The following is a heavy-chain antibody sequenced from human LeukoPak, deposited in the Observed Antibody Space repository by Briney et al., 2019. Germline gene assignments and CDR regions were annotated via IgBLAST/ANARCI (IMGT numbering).Heavy chain of an antibody. Sequence: SETLSLTCAVYGGSFSGYYWSWIRQPPGKGLEWIGEINHSGSTNYNPSLKSRVTISVDTSKNQFSPKLSSVTAADTAVYYCARSYCTNGVCYIDYWGQGTLVTVSS. CDR1: GGSFSGYY. D-gene: IGHD2-8*01. CDR2: INHSGST. J-gene: IGHJ4*02. V-gene: IGHV4-34*01. CDR3: ARSYCTNGVCYIDY.